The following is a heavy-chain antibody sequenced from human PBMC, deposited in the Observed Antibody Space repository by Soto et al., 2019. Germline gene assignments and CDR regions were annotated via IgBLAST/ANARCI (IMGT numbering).Heavy chain of an antibody. D-gene: IGHD1-26*01. CDR1: GVSISSSNW. CDR2: IYHSGST. Sequence: QVQLQESGPGLVKPSGTLSLTCAVSGVSISSSNWWRWVRQPPGKGLEWIGEIYHSGSTNYNPSLKSRVTISVDKSKNQFSLKLSSVTSADTAVYYCARVSGSYYYGRDVWGQGTTVTVSS. V-gene: IGHV4-4*02. CDR3: ARVSGSYYYGRDV. J-gene: IGHJ6*02.